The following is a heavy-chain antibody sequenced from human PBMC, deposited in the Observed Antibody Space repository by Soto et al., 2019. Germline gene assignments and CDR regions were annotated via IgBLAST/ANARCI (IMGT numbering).Heavy chain of an antibody. J-gene: IGHJ5*02. CDR3: ARERAAPSWIDP. Sequence: KPSETLSLTCTVSGGSISSNYWTWIRQPAGKGLEWIGRMYTSGTTDYNPSFKSRVTMSVDTSKNQFSLKLSSVTAADTAVYYCARERAAPSWIDPWGQGTLVTVSS. CDR1: GGSISSNY. D-gene: IGHD6-6*01. V-gene: IGHV4-4*07. CDR2: MYTSGTT.